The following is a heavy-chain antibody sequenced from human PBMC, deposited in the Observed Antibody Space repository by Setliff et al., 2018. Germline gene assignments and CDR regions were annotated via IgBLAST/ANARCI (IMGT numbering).Heavy chain of an antibody. CDR1: GYTFSTYP. V-gene: IGHV1-3*03. Sequence: ASVKVSCKASGYTFSTYPMHWVRQAPGQSLEWMGWISTANGNTKYSQQFQGRVTITRDTSASTVYMELSSLRSEDMAVYYCARTSATWCMDVWGKGTTVTVSS. CDR3: ARTSATWCMDV. J-gene: IGHJ6*03. CDR2: ISTANGNT. D-gene: IGHD2-8*02.